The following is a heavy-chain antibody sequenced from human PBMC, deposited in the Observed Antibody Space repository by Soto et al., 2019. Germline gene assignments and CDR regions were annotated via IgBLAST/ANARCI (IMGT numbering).Heavy chain of an antibody. V-gene: IGHV4-38-2*01. Sequence: PSETLSLACAVSGYSISSGYYWGWIRQPPGKGLEWIGITYYSGSTYYNPSLKSRVTISVDTSNNQFSLRLTSVTAADTAVYYCARNSPKFILMCPTLWGQGTLDTVSS. CDR3: ARNSPKFILMCPTL. D-gene: IGHD2-8*01. J-gene: IGHJ4*02. CDR2: TYYSGST. CDR1: GYSISSGYY.